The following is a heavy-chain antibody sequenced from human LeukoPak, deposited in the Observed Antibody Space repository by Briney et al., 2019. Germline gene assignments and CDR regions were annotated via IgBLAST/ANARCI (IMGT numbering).Heavy chain of an antibody. CDR2: ISAYNGNT. J-gene: IGHJ5*02. CDR3: ARGRRQLERQMYWFDP. V-gene: IGHV1-18*01. Sequence: ASPCVSSEPSGYTFTSDSISWVRQAPEQGREWMGWISAYNGNTNYAQKPQGRVTMTTETSTSTAYMELRSLRSDDTAVYYCARGRRQLERQMYWFDPWGQGTLVTVSS. D-gene: IGHD1-1*01. CDR1: GYTFTSDS.